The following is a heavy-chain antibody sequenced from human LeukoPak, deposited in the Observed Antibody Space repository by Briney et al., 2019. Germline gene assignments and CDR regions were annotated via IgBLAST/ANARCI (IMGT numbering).Heavy chain of an antibody. D-gene: IGHD5-18*01. Sequence: GGSLRLSCAASGVTFSNNWMSWVRQVPGKGLEWVAHIKQDGSETYYVDSVKGRFTISRDNAKNSLYLQMDSLRAEDTAVYYCAYSYGYAFDIWGQGTMVIVPA. CDR3: AYSYGYAFDI. V-gene: IGHV3-7*03. J-gene: IGHJ3*02. CDR2: IKQDGSET. CDR1: GVTFSNNW.